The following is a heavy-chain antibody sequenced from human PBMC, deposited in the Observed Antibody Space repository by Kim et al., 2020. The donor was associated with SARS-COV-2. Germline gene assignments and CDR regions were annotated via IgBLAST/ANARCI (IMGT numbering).Heavy chain of an antibody. J-gene: IGHJ6*02. Sequence: GGSLRLSCVTSGFPFSLYAMNWVRQAPGKGLEWVSYISTDGTVIYYADSVKGRFTFSRSTATNSVFLQMNSLRVEDTAIYYCVREFMGGPGLDVWGQGTTVSV. CDR3: VREFMGGPGLDV. CDR1: GFPFSLYA. V-gene: IGHV3-48*01. D-gene: IGHD3-16*01. CDR2: ISTDGTVI.